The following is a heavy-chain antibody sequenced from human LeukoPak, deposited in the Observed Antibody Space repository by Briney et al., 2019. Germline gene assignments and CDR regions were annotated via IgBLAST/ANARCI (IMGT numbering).Heavy chain of an antibody. J-gene: IGHJ4*02. CDR2: IRGSGDST. D-gene: IGHD2-2*01. V-gene: IGHV3-23*01. CDR3: AKKRGSSCYAAVDS. Sequence: PGGSLRLSCAASGFTFGTYAMGWVRQAPGKGLEWVSAIRGSGDSTYYADSVKGRFTISRDNSKNTLYLQMNSLRAEDTAVYYCAKKRGSSCYAAVDSWGQGTLVTVSS. CDR1: GFTFGTYA.